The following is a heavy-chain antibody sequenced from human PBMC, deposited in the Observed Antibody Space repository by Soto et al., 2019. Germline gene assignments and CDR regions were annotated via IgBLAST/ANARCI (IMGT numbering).Heavy chain of an antibody. CDR2: ISAYNGNT. D-gene: IGHD6-6*01. J-gene: IGHJ6*03. V-gene: IGHV1-18*01. CDR1: GYTVTNYG. CDR3: ARVRQVVGYFYYYMDV. Sequence: QVQLLQSGAEVKKPGASVKVSCKASGYTVTNYGITWVRQAPGQGLEWMGWISAYNGNTHYTQRLQGRVTMTTDTSTSTAYMDLRGRRSNDTAVYYCARVRQVVGYFYYYMDVWGRGTTVTVSS.